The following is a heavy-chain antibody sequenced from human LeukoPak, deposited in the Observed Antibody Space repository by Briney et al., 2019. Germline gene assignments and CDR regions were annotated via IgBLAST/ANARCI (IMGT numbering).Heavy chain of an antibody. CDR2: INPNSGGT. CDR1: GYTFTGYY. Sequence: ASVKVSCKASGYTFTGYYMHWVRQAPGQGLEWMGWINPNSGGTNYAQKFQGWVTMTRDTSISTAYMKLSRLRSDDTAVYYCARELARDDYYGMDVWGQGTTVTVSS. V-gene: IGHV1-2*04. CDR3: ARELARDDYYGMDV. J-gene: IGHJ6*02. D-gene: IGHD3-10*01.